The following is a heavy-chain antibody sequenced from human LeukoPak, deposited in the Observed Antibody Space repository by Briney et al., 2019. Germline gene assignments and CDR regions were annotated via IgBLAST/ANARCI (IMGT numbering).Heavy chain of an antibody. D-gene: IGHD5-18*01. Sequence: ASVKVSCKASGYTFTSYYMHWVRQAPGPGLEWMGIINPSGGSTSYAQEFQGRVTMTRDMSTSTAYKELSSLRSEDMAVYYCAIDCGDTAMDPPLYYFDYWGQGTLVTVSS. V-gene: IGHV1-46*01. CDR1: GYTFTSYY. CDR2: INPSGGST. CDR3: AIDCGDTAMDPPLYYFDY. J-gene: IGHJ4*02.